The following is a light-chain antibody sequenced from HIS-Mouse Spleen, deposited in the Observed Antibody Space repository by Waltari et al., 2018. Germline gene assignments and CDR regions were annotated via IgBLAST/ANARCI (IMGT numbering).Light chain of an antibody. CDR3: QAWDSSTAV. CDR2: HDS. Sequence: SYELTQPPSVSVSPGQTASITCSGDKSGDKYACWYQQQPGQSPVLVIDHDSKRPSGIPERFSGSNSGNTATLTISGTQAMDEADYYCQAWDSSTAVFGTGTKVTVL. V-gene: IGLV3-1*01. CDR1: KSGDKY. J-gene: IGLJ1*01.